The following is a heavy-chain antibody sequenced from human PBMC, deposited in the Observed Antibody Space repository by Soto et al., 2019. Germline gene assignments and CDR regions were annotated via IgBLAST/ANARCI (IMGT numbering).Heavy chain of an antibody. J-gene: IGHJ6*02. D-gene: IGHD5-12*01. V-gene: IGHV5-10-1*01. CDR2: IDPSDSYT. CDR3: ARLGGYNGYDHYYYGMDV. CDR1: GYSFTSYW. Sequence: GESLKISCKGSGYSFTSYWISWVRQMPGKGLEWMGRIDPSDSYTNYSPSFQGHATISADKSISTAYLQWSSLKASDTAMYYCARLGGYNGYDHYYYGMDVWGQGTTVTVSS.